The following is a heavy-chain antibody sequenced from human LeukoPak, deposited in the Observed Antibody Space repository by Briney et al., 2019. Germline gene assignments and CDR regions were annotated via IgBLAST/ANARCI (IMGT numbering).Heavy chain of an antibody. V-gene: IGHV4-38-2*02. J-gene: IGHJ5*02. CDR3: ARSVQFASGSYYVGWFDP. Sequence: SETLSLTCTVSAYSISSGYYWGWIRQPPGKGLEWIGSIYYSGSTYYNPSLKSRVTISVDTSKNQLSLKLNSVTAADTAVYYCARSVQFASGSYYVGWFDPWGQGTLVTVSS. CDR2: IYYSGST. CDR1: AYSISSGYY. D-gene: IGHD3-10*01.